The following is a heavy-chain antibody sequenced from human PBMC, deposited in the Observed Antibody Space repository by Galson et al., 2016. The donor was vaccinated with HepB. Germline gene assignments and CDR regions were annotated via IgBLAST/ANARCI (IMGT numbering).Heavy chain of an antibody. CDR3: ARRSDFGGFDF. Sequence: SGAEVKKPGESLKISCKVSGNNFPVDWIGWVRQMSGKGLEWIGIIFPADADTRYSPSFQGQVIISADKSTNTAYLQWSSLKASDTAMYYCARRSDFGGFDFGGQGPLFTVSS. D-gene: IGHD3-10*01. CDR2: IFPADADT. V-gene: IGHV5-51*01. CDR1: GNNFPVDW. J-gene: IGHJ4*02.